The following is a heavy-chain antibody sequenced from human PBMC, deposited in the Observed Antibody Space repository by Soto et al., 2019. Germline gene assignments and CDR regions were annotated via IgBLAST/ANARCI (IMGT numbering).Heavy chain of an antibody. CDR2: ITSAGST. CDR3: AKNDKFHSQSSGWANRFDS. Sequence: EVQLLESGGDLAQPGGSLRLICAASGFTFSNYAMTWVRQSPGKGLEWVSTITSAGSTFYGDTVKGRFTISRDNSKSTLYLQMNSLGAEDTAVYYCAKNDKFHSQSSGWANRFDSWGQGTLVTVSS. V-gene: IGHV3-23*01. D-gene: IGHD6-19*01. J-gene: IGHJ4*02. CDR1: GFTFSNYA.